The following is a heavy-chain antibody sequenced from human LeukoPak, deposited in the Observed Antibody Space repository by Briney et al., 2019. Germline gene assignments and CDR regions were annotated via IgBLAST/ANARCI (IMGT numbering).Heavy chain of an antibody. V-gene: IGHV3-15*01. Sequence: MSGGSLRLSCVASGLTFSTHTMNWVRQAPGKGLEWVGRIKSKTDGGTTDYAAPVKGRFTISRDDSKNTLYLQMNSLKTEDTAVYYCTTDQGGYSGYDSLYYYYYMDVWGKGTTVTISS. CDR1: GLTFSTHT. D-gene: IGHD5-12*01. CDR2: IKSKTDGGTT. CDR3: TTDQGGYSGYDSLYYYYYMDV. J-gene: IGHJ6*03.